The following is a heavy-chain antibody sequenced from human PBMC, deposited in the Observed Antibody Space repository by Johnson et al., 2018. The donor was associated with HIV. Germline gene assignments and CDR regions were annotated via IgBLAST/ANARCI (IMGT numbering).Heavy chain of an antibody. CDR3: ARDLGNWDSPRSAFDI. D-gene: IGHD1/OR15-1a*01. CDR2: IKQDGSAK. V-gene: IGHV3-7*01. Sequence: VQLVESGGGVVQPGRFLSLSFAASAFSFTNAWMSWVRQGPGKGLEWVANIKQDGSAKYYVDSVKGRFTISRDNAKNSLYLQVNSLRAEDTAVYYCARDLGNWDSPRSAFDIWGQGTMVTVSS. J-gene: IGHJ3*02. CDR1: AFSFTNAW.